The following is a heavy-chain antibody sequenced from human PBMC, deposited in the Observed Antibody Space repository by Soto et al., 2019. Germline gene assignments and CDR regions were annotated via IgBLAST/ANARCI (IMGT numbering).Heavy chain of an antibody. D-gene: IGHD2-21*02. CDR2: IIPIFGTA. J-gene: IGHJ6*02. CDR1: GGTFSSYA. V-gene: IGHV1-69*12. CDR3: ARAYCGGDCSAGYYYGMYV. Sequence: QVQLVQSGAEVKKPGSSVKVSCKASGGTFSSYAISWVRQAPGQGLEWMGGIIPIFGTANYAQKLQGRVTITADESTSTAYMELSSLRSEDTAVYYCARAYCGGDCSAGYYYGMYVWGQGTTVTVSS.